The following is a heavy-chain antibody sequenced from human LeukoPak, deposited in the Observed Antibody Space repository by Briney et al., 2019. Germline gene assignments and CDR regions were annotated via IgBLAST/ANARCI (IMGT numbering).Heavy chain of an antibody. CDR3: ARHPYDSSGYYGESYFDY. CDR2: IYTSGST. CDR1: GGSISSYY. V-gene: IGHV4-4*09. J-gene: IGHJ4*02. Sequence: PSETLSLTCTVSGGSISSYYWSWIRQPPGKGLEWIGYIYTSGSTSYNPSLKSRVTISVDTSKNQFSLKLSSVTAADTAVYYCARHPYDSSGYYGESYFDYWGQGTLVTVSS. D-gene: IGHD3-22*01.